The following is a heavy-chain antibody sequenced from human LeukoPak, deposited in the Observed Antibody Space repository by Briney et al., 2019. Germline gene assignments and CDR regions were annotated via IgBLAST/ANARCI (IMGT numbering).Heavy chain of an antibody. D-gene: IGHD4-17*01. V-gene: IGHV1-69*04. CDR2: VIPSLDVS. J-gene: IGHJ4*02. CDR3: ARDRTVTTWGEVDY. CDR1: GDTFITYT. Sequence: SVKVSCKASGDTFITYTFSWVRQAPGQGLEWMGRVIPSLDVSNYAEKFQGRVTINADKSSSTTYMELTSLRSEDTAVYYCARDRTVTTWGEVDYWGQGTLVTVSS.